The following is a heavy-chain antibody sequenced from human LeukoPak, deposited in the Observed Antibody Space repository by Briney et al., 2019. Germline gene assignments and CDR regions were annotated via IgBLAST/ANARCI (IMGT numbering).Heavy chain of an antibody. D-gene: IGHD6-13*01. V-gene: IGHV3-30-3*01. Sequence: GGSLRLSCAASGFTFSSYAMHWVRQAPGKGLEWVAVISYDGSNKYYADSVKGRFTISRDNSKNTLYQQMNSLRAEDTAVYYCARARAIARPFDYWGQGTLVTVSS. CDR2: ISYDGSNK. CDR1: GFTFSSYA. J-gene: IGHJ4*02. CDR3: ARARAIARPFDY.